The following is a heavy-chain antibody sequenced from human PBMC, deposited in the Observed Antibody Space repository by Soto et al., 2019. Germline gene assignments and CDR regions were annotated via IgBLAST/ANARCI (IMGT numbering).Heavy chain of an antibody. CDR2: INHSGST. D-gene: IGHD2-2*01. CDR3: ARGLRGSPTARYCSSTSCPDGPYYYYYYMEG. CDR1: GGSFSGYY. V-gene: IGHV4-34*01. Sequence: SETLSLTCAVYGGSFSGYYWSWIRQPPGKGLEWIGEINHSGSTNYNPSLKSRVTISVDTSKNQFSLKLSSVTAADTAVYYCARGLRGSPTARYCSSTSCPDGPYYYYYYMEGWGKGTTVTVSS. J-gene: IGHJ6*03.